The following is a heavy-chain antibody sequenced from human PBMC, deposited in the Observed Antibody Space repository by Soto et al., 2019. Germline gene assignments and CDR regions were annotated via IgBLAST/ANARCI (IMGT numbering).Heavy chain of an antibody. CDR3: AIYDSSGSRGFQH. CDR1: GGSISSGAYY. Sequence: QVQLQESGPGLVKPSQTLSLTCTVSGGSISSGAYYWSWIRQHPGKGLEWIGYIYYSGSSYYNPFLKSPFTISVDTSKNQFSLKLSSVTAADTAVYYCAIYDSSGSRGFQHWGQGTLVTVSS. D-gene: IGHD3-22*01. V-gene: IGHV4-31*01. J-gene: IGHJ1*01. CDR2: IYYSGSS.